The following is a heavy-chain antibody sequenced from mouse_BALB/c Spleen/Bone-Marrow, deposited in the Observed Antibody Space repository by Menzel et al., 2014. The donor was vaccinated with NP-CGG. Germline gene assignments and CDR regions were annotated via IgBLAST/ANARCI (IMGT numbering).Heavy chain of an antibody. CDR1: GFSLTSYG. D-gene: IGHD2-4*01. V-gene: IGHV2-9*02. CDR3: ARVSSTMITTVFAY. Sequence: VQLVESGPGLVAPSQSLSITCTVSGFSLTSYGVHRVRQPPGKGLEWLGVIWAGGSTNYNSALMSRLSISKDNSKSQVFLKMNSLQTDDTAMYYCARVSSTMITTVFAYWGQGTLVTVSA. J-gene: IGHJ3*01. CDR2: IWAGGST.